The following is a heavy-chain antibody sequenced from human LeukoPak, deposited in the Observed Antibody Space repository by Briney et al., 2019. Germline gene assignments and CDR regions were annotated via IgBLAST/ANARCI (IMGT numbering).Heavy chain of an antibody. CDR1: GGSISSGGYY. J-gene: IGHJ4*02. Sequence: SETLSLTCTVSGGSISSGGYYWSWIRQHPGKGLEWIGYIYYSGSTYYNPSLKSRVTISVDTSKNQFSLKLSSVTAADTAVYYCARDLDDSSGALDYWGQGTLVTVSS. D-gene: IGHD3-22*01. V-gene: IGHV4-31*03. CDR2: IYYSGST. CDR3: ARDLDDSSGALDY.